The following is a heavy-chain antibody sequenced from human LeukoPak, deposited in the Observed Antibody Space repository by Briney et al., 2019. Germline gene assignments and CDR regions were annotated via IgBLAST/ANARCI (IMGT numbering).Heavy chain of an antibody. J-gene: IGHJ6*02. V-gene: IGHV3-23*01. CDR1: GFTFSSYA. CDR3: AKVPYSDYGSGRPPFMDV. CDR2: ISDGGGST. Sequence: GGSPRLSCAASGFTFSSYAMSWVRQAPGKGLEWVSTISDGGGSTYYADSVKGRFTISRDNYKNTLYLQMDGLRAEDMAMYYCAKVPYSDYGSGRPPFMDVWGQGTTVAVSS. D-gene: IGHD3-10*01.